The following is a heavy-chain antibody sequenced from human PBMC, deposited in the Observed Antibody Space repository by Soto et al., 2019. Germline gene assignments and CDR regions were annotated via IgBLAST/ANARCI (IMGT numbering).Heavy chain of an antibody. Sequence: AETLSLPCGVYGGSFSGYYWSWIRQPPGKGPEWSGEIKHSGSTNYNPSLKSRVTLSVDTSNDQISQKRGSANAAETAAYNGTRLRPASNAFDIWGQGTMVTVSS. CDR2: IKHSGST. CDR1: GGSFSGYY. J-gene: IGHJ3*02. CDR3: TRLRPASNAFDI. V-gene: IGHV4-34*01.